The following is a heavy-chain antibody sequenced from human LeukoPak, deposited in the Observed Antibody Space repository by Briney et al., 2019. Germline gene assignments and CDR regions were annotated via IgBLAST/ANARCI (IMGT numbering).Heavy chain of an antibody. V-gene: IGHV4-39*01. D-gene: IGHD5-24*01. CDR1: VGSISSSSYY. CDR3: ARLFGGLQAPFVYYYMDV. Sequence: PSETLSLTCTVSVGSISSSSYYWGWIRQPPGKGLEWIGSIYYSGSTYYNPSLKSRVTISVDTSKNQFSLKLSSVTAADTAVYYCARLFGGLQAPFVYYYMDVWGKGTTVTVSS. J-gene: IGHJ6*03. CDR2: IYYSGST.